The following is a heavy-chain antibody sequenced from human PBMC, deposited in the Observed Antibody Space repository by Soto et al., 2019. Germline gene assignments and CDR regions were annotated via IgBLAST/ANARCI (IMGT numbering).Heavy chain of an antibody. CDR2: ISTYNANT. D-gene: IGHD6-13*01. J-gene: IGHJ1*01. CDR1: GYIFSNYG. CDR3: ARERDGSSWSSAESLQY. Sequence: ASVKVSCKASGYIFSNYGTSWVRQAPGQGLEWMGWISTYNANTYYAQKFQGRVTMTTDTSTSTAYMELRSLRSDDTAVFYCARERDGSSWSSAESLQYWGQGTLVTVSS. V-gene: IGHV1-18*01.